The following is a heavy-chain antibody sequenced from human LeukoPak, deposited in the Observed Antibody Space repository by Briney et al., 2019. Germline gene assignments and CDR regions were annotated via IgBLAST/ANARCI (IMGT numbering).Heavy chain of an antibody. V-gene: IGHV4-61*02. D-gene: IGHD3-10*01. CDR2: IYTSGST. J-gene: IGHJ6*03. CDR1: GGSISSGSYY. CDR3: ARSPMVRGVGDYYYYMDV. Sequence: SETLSLTCTVSGGSISSGSYYWSWIRQPAGKGLEWIGRIYTSGSTNYNPSLKSRVTISVDTSKNQFSLKLSSVTAADTAAYYCARSPMVRGVGDYYYYMDVWGKGTTVTVSS.